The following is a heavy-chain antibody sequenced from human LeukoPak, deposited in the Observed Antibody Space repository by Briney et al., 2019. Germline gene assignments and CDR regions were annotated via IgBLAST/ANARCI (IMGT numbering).Heavy chain of an antibody. Sequence: PSETLSLTCTVSGGSISSYYWSWIRQPPGKGLEWIGYIYYSGSTNYNPSLKSRVTISVDTSKNQFSLKLSSVTAADTAVYYCARERARGASGAAKGYWGQGTLVTVSS. V-gene: IGHV4-59*01. CDR2: IYYSGST. CDR3: ARERARGASGAAKGY. CDR1: GGSISSYY. J-gene: IGHJ4*02. D-gene: IGHD3-10*01.